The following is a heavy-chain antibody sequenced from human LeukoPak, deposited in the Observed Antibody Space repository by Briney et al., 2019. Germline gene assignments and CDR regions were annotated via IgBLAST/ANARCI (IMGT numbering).Heavy chain of an antibody. D-gene: IGHD3-3*01. J-gene: IGHJ5*02. V-gene: IGHV4-30-4*01. CDR3: AREGRDFWSGSRGWFDP. Sequence: SETLSLTCTVSGASISSDDNYWSWIRQPPGKGLEWIGYIHYSGSSLYNPSLKSRVTISVDTSKNQFSLRLSSVAAADTAVYYCAREGRDFWSGSRGWFDPWGQGTLVTVSS. CDR2: IHYSGSS. CDR1: GASISSDDNY.